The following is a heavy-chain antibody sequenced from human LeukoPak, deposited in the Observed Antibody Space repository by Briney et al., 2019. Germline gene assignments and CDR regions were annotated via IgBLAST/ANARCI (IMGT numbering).Heavy chain of an antibody. Sequence: GGSLRLSCAASGFTFDDYAMHWVRQAPGKGLGWVSLISGDGGRTFYADSVKGRFTISRDNSKNSLYLQMNSLRTEDTALYYCSKDIHDRGYPDYSGQGTLVTVSS. V-gene: IGHV3-43*02. CDR2: ISGDGGRT. CDR3: SKDIHDRGYPDY. CDR1: GFTFDDYA. D-gene: IGHD3-22*01. J-gene: IGHJ4*02.